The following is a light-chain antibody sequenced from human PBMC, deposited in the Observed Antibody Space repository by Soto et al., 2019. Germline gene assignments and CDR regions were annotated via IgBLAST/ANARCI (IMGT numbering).Light chain of an antibody. CDR3: QQRGNWPPT. V-gene: IGKV3-11*01. CDR2: DAS. CDR1: QSVSSY. Sequence: EVVLTQSPATLSLSPGERATLSCRASQSVSSYLAWYQQKPGQTPRLLIYDASNRATGIPARFSGSGSGTDFTLTSSSLEPEDFAFYFCQQRGNWPPTFGPGTKVEI. J-gene: IGKJ3*01.